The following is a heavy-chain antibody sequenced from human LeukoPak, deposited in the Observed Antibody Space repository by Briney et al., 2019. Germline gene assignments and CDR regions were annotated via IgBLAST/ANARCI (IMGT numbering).Heavy chain of an antibody. CDR2: ISSGTSYI. D-gene: IGHD1-1*01. CDR1: GFTFSSYS. J-gene: IGHJ3*02. Sequence: GGSLRLSCAASGFTFSSYSMNWVRQAPGKGLEWVSSISSGTSYIYYADSVKGRFTISRDNAKNSLYLQMNSLRAEDTAVYYCARDRYNWPLKGTFDIWGQGTMVTVSS. V-gene: IGHV3-21*01. CDR3: ARDRYNWPLKGTFDI.